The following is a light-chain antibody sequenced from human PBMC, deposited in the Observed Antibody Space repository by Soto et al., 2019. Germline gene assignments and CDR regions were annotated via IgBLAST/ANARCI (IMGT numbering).Light chain of an antibody. Sequence: EIVLTQSPGTLSLSPGERATLSCRASQSVSSTSLAWYQQKPGQAPRVLLYGTSNRATGIPDRFSGSGSGTGFTLTITRLEPEDFAVYYCQQYGRSPTFGQGTKVDIK. CDR1: QSVSSTS. J-gene: IGKJ1*01. CDR3: QQYGRSPT. V-gene: IGKV3-20*01. CDR2: GTS.